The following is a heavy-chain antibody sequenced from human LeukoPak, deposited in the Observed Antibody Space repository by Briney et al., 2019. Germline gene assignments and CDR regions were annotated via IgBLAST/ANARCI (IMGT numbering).Heavy chain of an antibody. CDR3: ARGSTTVTTKDWFDP. CDR1: GFTFSSYW. CDR2: INTCGTST. D-gene: IGHD4-17*01. J-gene: IGHJ5*02. V-gene: IGHV3-74*03. Sequence: PGGSLTLSCAASGFTFSSYWMHWLRQVPGKALLWVARINTCGTSTTYGDSVEGRFTISRDNAKNTLYLDMNSLRDDDTAVYYCARGSTTVTTKDWFDPWGQGTQVTVSS.